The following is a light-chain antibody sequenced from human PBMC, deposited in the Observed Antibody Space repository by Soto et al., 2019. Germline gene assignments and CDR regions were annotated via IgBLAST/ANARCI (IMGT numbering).Light chain of an antibody. Sequence: SVLTQPPSVSAAPGQRVTISCSGSASNIGNNSVSWYQQLPGAAPKLLIYDDNNRPSGIPDRFSGSKSGTSATLGITGLQTGDEADYYRGTWDHSLPDCVFGPGTKVPVL. V-gene: IGLV1-51*01. CDR2: DDN. CDR1: ASNIGNNS. J-gene: IGLJ1*01. CDR3: GTWDHSLPDCV.